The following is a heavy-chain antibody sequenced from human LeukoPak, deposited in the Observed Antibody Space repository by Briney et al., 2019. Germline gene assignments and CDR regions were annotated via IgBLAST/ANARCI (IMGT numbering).Heavy chain of an antibody. V-gene: IGHV3-43*02. CDR2: ISGDGDNT. Sequence: GGSLRLSCVASGFTFDDFAMHWVGQAPGKGLEWVSLISGDGDNTFYADSVKGRFTISRDNAKNSLYLQMNSRRAEDTAVYYCARDRKRYSSGWEANDYWGQGTLVTVTS. D-gene: IGHD6-19*01. J-gene: IGHJ4*02. CDR1: GFTFDDFA. CDR3: ARDRKRYSSGWEANDY.